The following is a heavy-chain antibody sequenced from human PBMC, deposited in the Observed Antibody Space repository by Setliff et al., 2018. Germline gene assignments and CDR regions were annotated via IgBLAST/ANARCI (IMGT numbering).Heavy chain of an antibody. Sequence: VASVKVSCKASGYTFTSYGINWVRQAPGQGLEWMGWISAYNGNTNYAQKLQGRVTMTTDTSTSTTHMEVTSLRSDDTAVYYCATEKFPGDWGDYWGQGTLVTVSS. CDR1: GYTFTSYG. D-gene: IGHD2-21*01. V-gene: IGHV1-18*01. CDR2: ISAYNGNT. CDR3: ATEKFPGDWGDY. J-gene: IGHJ4*02.